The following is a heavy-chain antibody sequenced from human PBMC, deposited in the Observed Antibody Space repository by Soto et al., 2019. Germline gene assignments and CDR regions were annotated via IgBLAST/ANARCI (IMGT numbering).Heavy chain of an antibody. J-gene: IGHJ4*02. Sequence: EVQLLESGGGLVQPGGSLRLSCAASGFTLSSYAMSWVRQAPGKGLEWVSAISGSGGSTDYADSVKGRFTISRDNSKNTLYRQMNSLIAEGTAVYYCAKDVDYRNYVNSFDYWGQGTLVTVSS. CDR2: ISGSGGST. V-gene: IGHV3-23*01. CDR1: GFTLSSYA. CDR3: AKDVDYRNYVNSFDY. D-gene: IGHD4-4*01.